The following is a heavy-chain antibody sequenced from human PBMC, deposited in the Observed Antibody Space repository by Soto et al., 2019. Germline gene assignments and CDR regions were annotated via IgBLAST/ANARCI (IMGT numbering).Heavy chain of an antibody. J-gene: IGHJ4*02. CDR2: VYYSGST. Sequence: WTWIRPHPGKGLEWIGSVYYSGSTNYNPSLKSRVTISVDTSKNQFSLKLSSVSAADTTVYYCARGAGGNFYFDYWGQGTLVTVSS. V-gene: IGHV4-31*02. D-gene: IGHD2-21*02. CDR3: ARGAGGNFYFDY.